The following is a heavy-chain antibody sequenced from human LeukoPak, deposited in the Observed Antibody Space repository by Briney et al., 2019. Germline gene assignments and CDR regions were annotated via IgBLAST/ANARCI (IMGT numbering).Heavy chain of an antibody. CDR2: IKEDGSEK. D-gene: IGHD2-15*01. J-gene: IGHJ4*02. Sequence: PGGSPRLSCAASGFTFSNDWMTWVRQAPGKGLEWVANIKEDGSEKYYVDSVKGRFTISRDNAKNSLSLQMNSLRAEDTAVYYCARHRISQGYWGQGTLVTVSS. V-gene: IGHV3-7*01. CDR3: ARHRISQGY. CDR1: GFTFSNDW.